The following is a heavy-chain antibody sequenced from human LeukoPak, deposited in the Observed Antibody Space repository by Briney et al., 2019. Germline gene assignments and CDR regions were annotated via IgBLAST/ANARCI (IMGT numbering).Heavy chain of an antibody. V-gene: IGHV3-53*01. CDR2: FYIDGTT. CDR1: GLSVSINY. J-gene: IGHJ3*02. CDR3: ARTISRRNNAFDI. Sequence: PGGSLRLSCAASGLSVSINYMYWVRHAPGKGLEWVSVFYIDGTTYYADFAKGRFTISRDSSTNTLFLQMNSLRVEDTAVYYCARTISRRNNAFDIWGQGTMVTVSS. D-gene: IGHD1-14*01.